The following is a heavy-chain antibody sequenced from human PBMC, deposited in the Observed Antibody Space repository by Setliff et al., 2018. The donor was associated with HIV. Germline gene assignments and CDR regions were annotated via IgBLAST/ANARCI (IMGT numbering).Heavy chain of an antibody. CDR3: ARGRKAWGVMKFQLISFFDL. Sequence: ASVKVSCKASGYRFTTYNIHWVRQGPGQGLEWMGMINTSGGSPNYAQKFQGRVTMTMNTSTKTVYVEVTSLTSADTAVYYCARGRKAWGVMKFQLISFFDLWGQGTLVTVSS. CDR1: GYRFTTYN. V-gene: IGHV1-46*01. D-gene: IGHD3-16*01. CDR2: INTSGGSP. J-gene: IGHJ4*02.